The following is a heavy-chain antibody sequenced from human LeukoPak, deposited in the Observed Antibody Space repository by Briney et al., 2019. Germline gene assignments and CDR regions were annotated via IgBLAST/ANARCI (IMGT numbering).Heavy chain of an antibody. J-gene: IGHJ5*02. CDR2: IYSGGST. Sequence: PGGSLRLSCAASGFTVSSNYMSWVRQAPGKGLEWVSIIYSGGSTYYADSVMGRFTISRDNSKNTLYLQMNSLRVEDTAVYYCARGRQQQLGWFDPWGQGTQVTVSS. CDR3: ARGRQQQLGWFDP. CDR1: GFTVSSNY. V-gene: IGHV3-53*01. D-gene: IGHD6-13*01.